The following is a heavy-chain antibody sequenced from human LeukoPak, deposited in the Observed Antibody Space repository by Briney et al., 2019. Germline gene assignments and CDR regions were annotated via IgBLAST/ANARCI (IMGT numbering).Heavy chain of an antibody. CDR1: GGTFSSYA. Sequence: SVKVSCKASGGTFSSYAISWVRQAPGQGLEWMGGIIPIFGTANYAQKFQGRVTITADESTSTAYMELSSLRSEDTAVYYCARDLMHYYGSGIPAFDIWGQGTMVTVS. J-gene: IGHJ3*02. D-gene: IGHD3-10*01. V-gene: IGHV1-69*13. CDR2: IIPIFGTA. CDR3: ARDLMHYYGSGIPAFDI.